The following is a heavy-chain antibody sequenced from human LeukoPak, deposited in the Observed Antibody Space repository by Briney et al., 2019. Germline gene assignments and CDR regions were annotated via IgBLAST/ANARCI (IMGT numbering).Heavy chain of an antibody. CDR3: AKDRGHSSGGSCCRHY. V-gene: IGHV3-30-3*01. J-gene: IGHJ4*02. D-gene: IGHD2-15*01. Sequence: GGSLRLSCAASGFTFDDYAMHWVRQAPGKGLEWVAVISYDGSNKYYADSVKGRFTISRDNSENTLYLQMNSLRAEDTAVYYCAKDRGHSSGGSCCRHYWGQGTLVTVSS. CDR2: ISYDGSNK. CDR1: GFTFDDYA.